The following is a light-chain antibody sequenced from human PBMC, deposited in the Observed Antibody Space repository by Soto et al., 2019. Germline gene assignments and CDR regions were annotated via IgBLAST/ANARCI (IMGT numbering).Light chain of an antibody. V-gene: IGKV3-15*01. CDR1: HSVSSS. Sequence: EVVMTQSPATLSVSPGERATLSCRASHSVSSSLAWYQQKPGQAPRLLISGASTRAAGIPARFSGSGSGTEFTLTISRLEPEDFAVYYCQHCQPYGDSPPLTFGGGTKVEIK. CDR2: GAS. CDR3: QHCQPYGDSPPLT. J-gene: IGKJ4*01.